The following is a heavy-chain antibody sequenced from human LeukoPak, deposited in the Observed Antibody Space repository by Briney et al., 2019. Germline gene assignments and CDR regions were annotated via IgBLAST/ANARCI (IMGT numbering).Heavy chain of an antibody. CDR1: GGSFTSYY. CDR2: ISHTGHT. Sequence: PSETLSLTCAVYGGSFTSYYWSWIRQPPGKGLEWIGEISHTGHTNYNPSLKSRVTMSVETSKNQLSLILTSVSAADTAVYYCARGPYSSDAGYWGQGTLVTVSS. CDR3: ARGPYSSDAGY. D-gene: IGHD6-25*01. J-gene: IGHJ4*02. V-gene: IGHV4-34*01.